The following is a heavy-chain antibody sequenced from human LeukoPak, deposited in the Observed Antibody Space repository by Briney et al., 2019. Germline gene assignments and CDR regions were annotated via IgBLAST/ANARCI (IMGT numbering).Heavy chain of an antibody. V-gene: IGHV4-39*02. CDR1: GGSINSSSYY. CDR3: AREGYGSGSYYLYYYYYYMDV. Sequence: SETLSLTCTVSGGSINSSSYYWGWIRQPPGKGLEWIGSIYYSGSTYYNPSLKSRVTISVDTSKNQFSLKLSSVTAADTAVYYCAREGYGSGSYYLYYYYYYMDVWGKGTTVTVSS. CDR2: IYYSGST. D-gene: IGHD3-10*01. J-gene: IGHJ6*03.